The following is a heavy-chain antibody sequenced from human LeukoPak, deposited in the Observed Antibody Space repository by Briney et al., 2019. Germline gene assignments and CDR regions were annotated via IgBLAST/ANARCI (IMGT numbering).Heavy chain of an antibody. D-gene: IGHD1-26*01. CDR3: AKDRWELPRGGAPY. CDR1: EFSVGSNY. CDR2: IYSGGST. Sequence: GGSLRLSCAASEFSVGSNYMTWVRQAPGKGLEWVSLIYSGGSTYYADSVKGRFTISRDNSKNTLYLQMNSLRAEDTAVYYCAKDRWELPRGGAPYWGQGTLVTVSS. V-gene: IGHV3-53*01. J-gene: IGHJ4*02.